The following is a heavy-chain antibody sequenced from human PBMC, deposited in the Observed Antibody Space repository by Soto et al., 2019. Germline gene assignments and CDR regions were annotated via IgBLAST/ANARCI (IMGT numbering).Heavy chain of an antibody. CDR2: IRSKGNSYAT. D-gene: IGHD3-9*01. Sequence: EVQLVESGGGLVQPGGSLKLSCAASGLSFSGSAMHWVRQASGKGLEWVGRIRSKGNSYATAYAASVKGRFIISRDDSKNTAYLQMNSLKTEDTAVYYCTPGTNYDILTDHYYGMDVWGQGTKVTVSS. V-gene: IGHV3-73*02. J-gene: IGHJ6*02. CDR3: TPGTNYDILTDHYYGMDV. CDR1: GLSFSGSA.